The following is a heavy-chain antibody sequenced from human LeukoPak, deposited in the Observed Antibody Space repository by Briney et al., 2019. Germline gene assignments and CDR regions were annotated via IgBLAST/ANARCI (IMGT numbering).Heavy chain of an antibody. V-gene: IGHV4-39*01. Sequence: SETLSLTCTVSGGSISSSSYYWAWIRQPPGKGLEWIGSIYYCGSTYYNPSLKSRVTISADTSKNQFSLKLSSVTAADTAVYFCARRIIVATIDYWGQGTLVTVSS. CDR1: GGSISSSSYY. CDR2: IYYCGST. CDR3: ARRIIVATIDY. D-gene: IGHD5-12*01. J-gene: IGHJ4*02.